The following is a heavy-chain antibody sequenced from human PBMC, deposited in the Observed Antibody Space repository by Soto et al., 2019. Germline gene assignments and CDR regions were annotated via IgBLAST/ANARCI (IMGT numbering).Heavy chain of an antibody. CDR2: INHSGST. CDR1: GGSFSGYY. D-gene: IGHD6-6*01. CDR3: ARGRSSYSSSWVFGNWFDP. V-gene: IGHV4-34*01. J-gene: IGHJ5*02. Sequence: SETLSLTCAVYGGSFSGYYWSWIRQPPGKGLEWIGEINHSGSTNYNPSLKSRVTVSVDTSKNQFSLKLSSVTAADTAVYYCARGRSSYSSSWVFGNWFDPWGQGTLVTVSS.